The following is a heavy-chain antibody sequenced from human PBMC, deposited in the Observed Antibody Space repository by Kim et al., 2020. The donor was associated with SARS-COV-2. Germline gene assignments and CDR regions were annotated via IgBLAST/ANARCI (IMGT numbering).Heavy chain of an antibody. CDR3: AGGQDVDSGRYGGMDV. D-gene: IGHD3-10*01. CDR1: GGSFNDYY. Sequence: SETLSLTCAVYGGSFNDYYWSWIRQPPGKGLEWIGEINHSGSTNYNPSLKSRVIISVDTSKNHFSLKLSSVTAADTAVYYCAGGQDVDSGRYGGMDVWD. CDR2: INHSGST. J-gene: IGHJ6*02. V-gene: IGHV4-34*01.